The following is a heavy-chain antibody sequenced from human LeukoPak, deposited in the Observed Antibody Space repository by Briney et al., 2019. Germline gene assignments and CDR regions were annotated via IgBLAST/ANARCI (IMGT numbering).Heavy chain of an antibody. D-gene: IGHD3-10*01. V-gene: IGHV3-13*01. Sequence: GGSLRLSCAASGFTFSSYDMHWVRQATGKGLEWVSAIGTAGDTYYPGSVKGRFTISRENAKNSLYLQMNSLRAGDTAVYYCARKGVDFYYGSGSYPLDYWGQGTLVTVSS. CDR3: ARKGVDFYYGSGSYPLDY. CDR1: GFTFSSYD. J-gene: IGHJ4*02. CDR2: IGTAGDT.